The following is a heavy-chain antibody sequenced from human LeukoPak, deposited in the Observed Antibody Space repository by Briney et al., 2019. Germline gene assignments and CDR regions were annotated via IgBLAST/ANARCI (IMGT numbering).Heavy chain of an antibody. CDR2: ISGFSGDT. J-gene: IGHJ4*02. D-gene: IGHD6-6*01. CDR1: GYDFKNYG. Sequence: ASVKVSCKASGYDFKNYGIMWVRQAPGQGLEWMGCISGFSGDTRFGPKFQGRVTLTADTSTATAYMEVRSLRSDDTATYYCARYKDRYSSPSNFEFWGQGTQVTVSS. V-gene: IGHV1-18*01. CDR3: ARYKDRYSSPSNFEF.